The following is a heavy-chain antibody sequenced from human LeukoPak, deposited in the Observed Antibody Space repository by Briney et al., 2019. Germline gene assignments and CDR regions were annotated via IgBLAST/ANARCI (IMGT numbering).Heavy chain of an antibody. CDR1: GYTFTSYG. J-gene: IGHJ4*02. V-gene: IGHV1-18*01. Sequence: ASVKVSCKASGYTFTSYGINWVRQAPGQGLEWMGWISAYNGNTNYAQKLQGRVTMTTDTSTSTAYMELRSLRSDDTAVYYCASNKYSSSWYYFDYWGQGTLVTVSS. CDR3: ASNKYSSSWYYFDY. D-gene: IGHD6-13*01. CDR2: ISAYNGNT.